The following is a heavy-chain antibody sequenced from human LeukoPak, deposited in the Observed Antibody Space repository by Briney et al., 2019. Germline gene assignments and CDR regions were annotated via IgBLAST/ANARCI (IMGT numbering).Heavy chain of an antibody. J-gene: IGHJ6*02. V-gene: IGHV3-7*01. CDR2: IKEDGSEK. CDR3: ARDPIFYCSSTSCAISGYYYYYGMDV. Sequence: GGSLRLSCAASGFTFSSFWMTWVRQAPGKGLEWVANIKEDGSEKYYVDSVKGRFTISRDNAKNSLYLQMNSLRAEDTAVYYCARDPIFYCSSTSCAISGYYYYYGMDVWGQGTTVTVSS. D-gene: IGHD2-2*01. CDR1: GFTFSSFW.